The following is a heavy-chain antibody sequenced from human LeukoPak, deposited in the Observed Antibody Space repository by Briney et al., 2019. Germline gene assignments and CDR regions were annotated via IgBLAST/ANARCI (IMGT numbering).Heavy chain of an antibody. CDR1: GSTFSSYE. D-gene: IGHD3-9*01. CDR3: ARDLLTGIGFMDPYYMDV. V-gene: IGHV3-21*01. J-gene: IGHJ6*03. CDR2: ISSSSSYI. Sequence: GGSLRLSCAASGSTFSSYEMNWDRQAPGKVLEWVSSISSSSSYIYYADSVKGRFTISRDNAKNSLYLQMNSLRAEDTAVYYCARDLLTGIGFMDPYYMDVWGKGTTVTVSS.